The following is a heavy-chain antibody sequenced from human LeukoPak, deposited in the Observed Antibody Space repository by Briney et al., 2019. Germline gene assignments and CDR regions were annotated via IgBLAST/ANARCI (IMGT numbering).Heavy chain of an antibody. V-gene: IGHV6-1*01. CDR3: ARGGGTAADY. J-gene: IGHJ4*02. CDR2: TYYRSGSEYYN. Sequence: SQSLSLTCAISGDSVSSNSAAWNWLRQSPSRGLEWLGSTYYRSGSEYYNDYAVSVKSRVTINPDTSKNQFSLQLSSVTAADTAVYYCARGGGTAADYWGQGTLVTVSS. CDR1: GDSVSSNSAA. D-gene: IGHD6-13*01.